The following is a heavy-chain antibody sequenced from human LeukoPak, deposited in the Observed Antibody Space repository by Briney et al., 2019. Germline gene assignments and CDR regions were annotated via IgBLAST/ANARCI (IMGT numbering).Heavy chain of an antibody. CDR2: IKQDGSEK. V-gene: IGHV3-7*01. J-gene: IGHJ4*02. D-gene: IGHD2-15*01. CDR3: AGIVVVAATYFDY. Sequence: PRGSLRLSCAASGFTFSSYWMSWVRQAPGKGLEWVANIKQDGSEKYYVDPVKGRFTISRDNAKNSLYLQMNSLRAEDTAVYYCAGIVVVAATYFDYWGQGTLVTVSS. CDR1: GFTFSSYW.